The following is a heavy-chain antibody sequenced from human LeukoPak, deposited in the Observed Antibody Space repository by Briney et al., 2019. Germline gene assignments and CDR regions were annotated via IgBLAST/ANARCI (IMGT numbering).Heavy chain of an antibody. Sequence: GGSLRLSCAASGFTFSSYAMSWVRQAPGKGLEWVAVISYDGSNKYYADSVKGRFTISRDNSKNTLYLQMNSLRAEDTAVYYCAKERFWNDEYYFDYWGQGTLVTVSS. J-gene: IGHJ4*02. CDR1: GFTFSSYA. CDR3: AKERFWNDEYYFDY. V-gene: IGHV3-30*18. D-gene: IGHD1-1*01. CDR2: ISYDGSNK.